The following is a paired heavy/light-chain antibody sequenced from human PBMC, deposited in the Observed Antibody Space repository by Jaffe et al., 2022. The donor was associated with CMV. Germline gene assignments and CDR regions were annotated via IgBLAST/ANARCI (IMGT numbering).Light chain of an antibody. CDR2: YDS. V-gene: IGLV3-21*04. Sequence: SYVLTQPPSVSVAPGQTARITCGGNSIGIKSVHWYQQRPGQAPVVVIYYDSDRPSGIPERFSGSNSGHTASLTISRVEAGDEADYYCQVWDSSSDQVVFGGGTKLTVL. J-gene: IGLJ2*01. CDR3: QVWDSSSDQVV. CDR1: SIGIKS.
Heavy chain of an antibody. V-gene: IGHV4-59*02. J-gene: IGHJ4*02. Sequence: QVQLQESGPGLVKPSETLSLLCTVSNDSVRTYYWSWIRQPPGKGLEWIGNIDDRGSTTYSPSLKSRVTMSVDTSKNQFSLNLNSVVAADTAVYYCARARLRVMGNYYFDYWGQGALVTVSS. D-gene: IGHD4-17*01. CDR3: ARARLRVMGNYYFDY. CDR1: NDSVRTYY. CDR2: IDDRGST.